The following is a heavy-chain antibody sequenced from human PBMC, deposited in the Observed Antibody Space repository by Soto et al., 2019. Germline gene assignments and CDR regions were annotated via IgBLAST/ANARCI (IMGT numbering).Heavy chain of an antibody. CDR3: VSQRTTVPTQAYFDY. CDR2: IFYRGRS. D-gene: IGHD4-17*01. Sequence: SETLSLTCTVSGGSMNDYYWTWIRQPPGNGLEWIGFIFYRGRSYSKSSVKSRVTISVDTSKNRFSLSLNSVTASDTAVYFCVSQRTTVPTQAYFDYWGPGALVTVSS. V-gene: IGHV4-59*08. J-gene: IGHJ4*02. CDR1: GGSMNDYY.